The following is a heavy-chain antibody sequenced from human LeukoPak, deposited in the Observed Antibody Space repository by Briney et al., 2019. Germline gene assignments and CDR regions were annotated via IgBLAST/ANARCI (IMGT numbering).Heavy chain of an antibody. Sequence: PGGSLRLSCAASGFSFSSYGMHWVRQAPCKGLEWVAVVWYVGSEKYYADSVKGRFTISRDNSKNTLYLDMNSLRTEDTALYYCAKGGEYSTSWDDTFDIWGQGTMVTVSS. D-gene: IGHD2-2*01. J-gene: IGHJ3*02. CDR2: VWYVGSEK. CDR1: GFSFSSYG. CDR3: AKGGEYSTSWDDTFDI. V-gene: IGHV3-30*02.